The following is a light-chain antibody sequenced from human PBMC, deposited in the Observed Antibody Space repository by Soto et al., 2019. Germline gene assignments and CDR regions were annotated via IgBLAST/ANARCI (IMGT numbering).Light chain of an antibody. CDR1: QTINRNY. V-gene: IGKV3-20*01. Sequence: EIILTQSPGTLSLSPGERATLSCRASQTINRNYLIWYQQKSGQAPRLLIYGAFSRATGIPDRFRGSGSGTDFTLTINRLEPEDFAVYYCQHYGSPRWTFGQGTKVEIK. J-gene: IGKJ1*01. CDR2: GAF. CDR3: QHYGSPRWT.